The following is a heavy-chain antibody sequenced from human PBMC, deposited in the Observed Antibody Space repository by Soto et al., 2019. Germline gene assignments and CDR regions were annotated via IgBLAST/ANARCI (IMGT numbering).Heavy chain of an antibody. CDR1: GGSINSYY. D-gene: IGHD3-16*02. Sequence: SETLSLTFTVSGGSINSYYWSWIRQPPWKGLEWIGYIYYSGSTNYNPSLKSRVTISVDTSKNQFSLKLSSVTAADPAVYYCARLYGLDAFDIWGQGTMVTVSS. V-gene: IGHV4-59*08. J-gene: IGHJ3*02. CDR2: IYYSGST. CDR3: ARLYGLDAFDI.